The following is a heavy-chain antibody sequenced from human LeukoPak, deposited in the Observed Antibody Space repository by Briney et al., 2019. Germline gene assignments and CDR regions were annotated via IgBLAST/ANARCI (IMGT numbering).Heavy chain of an antibody. CDR1: GGSISSYY. J-gene: IGHJ6*03. D-gene: IGHD6-6*01. V-gene: IGHV4-59*01. Sequence: SETLSLTCTVSGGSISSYYWSWIRQPPGKGLEWIGYIYYSGSTNYNPSLKSRVTISVDTSKNQFSLKLSSVTAADTAVYYCASSGSSGYYYYMDVWGKRTTVTVSS. CDR2: IYYSGST. CDR3: ASSGSSGYYYYMDV.